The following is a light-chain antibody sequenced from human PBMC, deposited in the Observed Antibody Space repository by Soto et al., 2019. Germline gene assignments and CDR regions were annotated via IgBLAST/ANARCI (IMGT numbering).Light chain of an antibody. J-gene: IGLJ1*01. Sequence: QSALTQPASVSGSPGQSITISCTGTSSDVGSYNLVSWYQQHPGKAPKLMIYEVSKRPSGVANRFSGSKSGTTASLTISGLQGEDGADYCCCSYAGSSYVFGAGTKLTVL. CDR1: SSDVGSYNL. CDR3: CSYAGSSYV. CDR2: EVS. V-gene: IGLV2-23*02.